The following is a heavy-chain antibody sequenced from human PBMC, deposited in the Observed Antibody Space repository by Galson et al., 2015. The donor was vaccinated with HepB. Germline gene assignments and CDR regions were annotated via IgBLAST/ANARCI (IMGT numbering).Heavy chain of an antibody. CDR2: IIPIFGTP. D-gene: IGHD3-10*01. Sequence: SVKVSCKASGGTFAGYAFNWVRQAPGQGLEWMGGIIPIFGTPHYPQKFQDRVTITADESTNTAYMDLTSLTSEDTAVYYCARSRASRSNYLYQYFHMDVWGKGTTVTVSS. V-gene: IGHV1-69*13. CDR1: GGTFAGYA. CDR3: ARSRASRSNYLYQYFHMDV. J-gene: IGHJ6*03.